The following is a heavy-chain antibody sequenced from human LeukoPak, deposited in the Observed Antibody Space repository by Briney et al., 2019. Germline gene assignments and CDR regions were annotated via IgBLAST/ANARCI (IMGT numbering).Heavy chain of an antibody. V-gene: IGHV3-23*01. CDR2: ISDSGGYT. D-gene: IGHD5-18*01. CDR1: GFTFSNSW. J-gene: IGHJ4*02. CDR3: AKRGYSYGQFDY. Sequence: GGSLRLSCAASGFTFSNSWMNWVRQAPGKGLEWVSAISDSGGYTYYADSVKGRFTISRDNSKNTLYLQMNSLRAEDTAVYYCAKRGYSYGQFDYWGQGTLVTVSS.